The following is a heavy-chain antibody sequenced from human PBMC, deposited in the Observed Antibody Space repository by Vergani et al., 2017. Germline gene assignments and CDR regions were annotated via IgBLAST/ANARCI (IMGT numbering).Heavy chain of an antibody. Sequence: QVQLQESGPGLVKPSETLSLTCTVSGGSISSSNYYWGWIRQPPGKGLEWIASIFYSGSTNYNPSLKSRVTISVDTSKNQFSLKLSSVTAADTAVYYCARGPGVTMVRGVSGWFDPWGQGTLVTVSS. CDR2: IFYSGST. CDR1: GGSISSSNYY. CDR3: ARGPGVTMVRGVSGWFDP. D-gene: IGHD3-10*01. V-gene: IGHV4-39*07. J-gene: IGHJ5*02.